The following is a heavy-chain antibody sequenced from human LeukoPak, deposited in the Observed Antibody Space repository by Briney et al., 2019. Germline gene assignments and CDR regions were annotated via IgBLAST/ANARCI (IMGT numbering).Heavy chain of an antibody. Sequence: PGGSLRLSCAASGFTFSTYEMNWVRQAPGKWLEWVSHISSSGTTIYYADSVKGRFTISRDNAKNSLYLQMNSLRAEDTAVYYCACGRPFDYWGQGTLVTVSS. CDR2: ISSSGTTI. D-gene: IGHD1-1*01. J-gene: IGHJ4*02. CDR3: ACGRPFDY. V-gene: IGHV3-48*03. CDR1: GFTFSTYE.